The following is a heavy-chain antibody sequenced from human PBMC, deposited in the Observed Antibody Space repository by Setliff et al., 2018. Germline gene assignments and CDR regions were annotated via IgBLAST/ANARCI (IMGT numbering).Heavy chain of an antibody. D-gene: IGHD3-16*01. V-gene: IGHV4-61*09. Sequence: SETLSLTCTVSGGSVGSDFSYWTWIRQPAGKGLEWIGQIYTSWSTFYNPSLKSRVTISVDTSKNQFSLTLGSVTAADTAVYYCARLPNYVWGSPVDYWGQGTLVTVSS. J-gene: IGHJ4*02. CDR2: IYTSWST. CDR3: ARLPNYVWGSPVDY. CDR1: GGSVGSDFSY.